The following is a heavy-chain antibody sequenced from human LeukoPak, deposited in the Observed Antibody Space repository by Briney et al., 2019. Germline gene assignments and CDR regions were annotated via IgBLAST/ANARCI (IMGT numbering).Heavy chain of an antibody. Sequence: PGGSLRLSCAASGFIFSHHGMHWVRQAPGKGLGWVAVIWSDSTNRFYADSVKGRFTISRDNSQNTVFLQMNSLRVKDTAIYYCARDAQRGFDYSNSLKNWGHGTLVTVSS. V-gene: IGHV3-33*01. CDR3: ARDAQRGFDYSNSLKN. D-gene: IGHD4-11*01. CDR2: IWSDSTNR. CDR1: GFIFSHHG. J-gene: IGHJ4*01.